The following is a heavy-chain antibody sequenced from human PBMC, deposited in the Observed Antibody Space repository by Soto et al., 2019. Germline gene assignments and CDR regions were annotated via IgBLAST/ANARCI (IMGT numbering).Heavy chain of an antibody. CDR2: IDWNGANI. Sequence: PGGSLRLSCAASGFTFNDFAMHWVRQAPGKGLEWVASIDWNGANIAYAASVEGRFTISRDNVKNSLFLQMNRLKTEDTAVYFCACIRAACGYWGPGTLVTVSS. J-gene: IGHJ4*02. CDR3: ACIRAACGY. V-gene: IGHV3-9*01. D-gene: IGHD2-15*01. CDR1: GFTFNDFA.